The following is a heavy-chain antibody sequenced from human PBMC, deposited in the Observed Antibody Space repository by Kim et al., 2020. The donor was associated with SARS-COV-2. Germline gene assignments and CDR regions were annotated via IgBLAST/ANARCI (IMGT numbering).Heavy chain of an antibody. J-gene: IGHJ6*02. CDR3: ARGLGYYYGSGVSMDV. Sequence: GGSLRLSCAASGFTFSSYSMNWVRQAPGKGLEWVSSISSSSSYIYYADSVKGRFTISRDNAKNSLYLQMNSLRAEDTAVYYCARGLGYYYGSGVSMDVWGQGTTVTVSS. CDR1: GFTFSSYS. D-gene: IGHD3-10*01. V-gene: IGHV3-21*01. CDR2: ISSSSSYI.